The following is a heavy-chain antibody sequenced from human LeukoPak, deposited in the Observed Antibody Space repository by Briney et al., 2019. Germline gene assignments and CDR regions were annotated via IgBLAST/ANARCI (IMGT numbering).Heavy chain of an antibody. D-gene: IGHD3-16*01. V-gene: IGHV3-23*01. CDR2: ISSNGGST. Sequence: GGSLRLSCAASGLTFSSYAMSWVRQAPGKGLEWVSAISSNGGSTYYADPVKGRFTISRDNFKNTLFLQMTSLRAEDTAVYYCTKNPSLNAFDFWGQGTMVTVSS. CDR1: GLTFSSYA. J-gene: IGHJ3*01. CDR3: TKNPSLNAFDF.